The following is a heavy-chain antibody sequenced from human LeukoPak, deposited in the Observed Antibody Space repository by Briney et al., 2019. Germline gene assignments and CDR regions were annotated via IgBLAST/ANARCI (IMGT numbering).Heavy chain of an antibody. Sequence: SETLSLTCTVSGASISSSSDYWGWIRQPPGKGLEWIGTIHYSGSTYYYPSLRSRVTISVDTSKNQFSLKLSSVTAADTAVYYCARHHGSGWALWGLGTLVTVSS. CDR3: ARHHGSGWAL. J-gene: IGHJ4*02. D-gene: IGHD6-19*01. V-gene: IGHV4-39*01. CDR2: IHYSGST. CDR1: GASISSSSDY.